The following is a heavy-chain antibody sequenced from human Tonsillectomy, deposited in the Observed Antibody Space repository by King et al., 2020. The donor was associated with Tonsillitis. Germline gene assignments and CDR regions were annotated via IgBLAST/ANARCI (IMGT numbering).Heavy chain of an antibody. D-gene: IGHD2-2*01. V-gene: IGHV3-30*03. CDR3: ATSMGYCSSTSCQGRTPTHYYYYMDV. Sequence: VQLVESGGGVVQPGRSLRLSWAASGFTFSSYGMHWVRQAPGKGLEWVAVISYDGSNKYYAESVKGRFPRSRENSKNTRYLQMNSLRAEDTVVYYCATSMGYCSSTSCQGRTPTHYYYYMDVWGKGTTVTVSS. CDR1: GFTFSSYG. CDR2: ISYDGSNK. J-gene: IGHJ6*03.